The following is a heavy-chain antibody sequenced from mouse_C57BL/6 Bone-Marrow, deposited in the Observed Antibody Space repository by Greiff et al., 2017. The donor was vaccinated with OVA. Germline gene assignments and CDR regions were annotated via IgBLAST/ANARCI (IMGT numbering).Heavy chain of an antibody. Sequence: VQLQQSGAELVKPGASVKVSCKASGYTFTSYWMHWVKQRPGQGLEWIGRIHPSDRDTNYKQKFKGKAKLNVDKTSSTAYMQLSSLTSEDSAVYDCAIEGDYDEGWAMDYWGQGTSVTVSS. CDR1: GYTFTSYW. CDR2: IHPSDRDT. CDR3: AIEGDYDEGWAMDY. V-gene: IGHV1-74*01. J-gene: IGHJ4*01. D-gene: IGHD2-4*01.